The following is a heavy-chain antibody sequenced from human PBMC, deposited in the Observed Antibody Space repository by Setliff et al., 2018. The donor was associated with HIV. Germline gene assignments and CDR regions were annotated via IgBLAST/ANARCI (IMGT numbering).Heavy chain of an antibody. D-gene: IGHD3-10*01. Sequence: SETLSLTCTVSGGSISAYYWSWIRQPAGKGLEYIGRIFAGGSTNYNPPLRSRVTMSVDTANNHFSRNLRSVTAADTAVYYCTRFNALLGSTTYYDYWGQGVLVTVSS. J-gene: IGHJ4*02. CDR1: GGSISAYY. V-gene: IGHV4-4*07. CDR2: IFAGGST. CDR3: TRFNALLGSTTYYDY.